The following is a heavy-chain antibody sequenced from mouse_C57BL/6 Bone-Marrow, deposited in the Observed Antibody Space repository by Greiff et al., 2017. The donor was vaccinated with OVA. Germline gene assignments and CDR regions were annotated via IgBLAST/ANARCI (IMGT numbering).Heavy chain of an antibody. D-gene: IGHD2-5*01. J-gene: IGHJ4*01. CDR3: AMGSNYVDYAMDY. CDR2: ISSGSSTI. CDR1: GFTFSDYG. Sequence: EVQLVESGGGLVKPGGSLKLSCAASGFTFSDYGMHWVRQAPEKGLEWVAYISSGSSTIYYADTVKGRFTISRDNAKNTLFLQMTSLRSEDTAMYYCAMGSNYVDYAMDYWGQGTSVTVSS. V-gene: IGHV5-17*01.